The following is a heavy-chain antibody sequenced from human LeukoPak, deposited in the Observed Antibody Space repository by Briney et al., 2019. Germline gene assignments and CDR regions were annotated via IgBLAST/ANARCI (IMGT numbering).Heavy chain of an antibody. V-gene: IGHV4-59*01. J-gene: IGHJ3*02. Sequence: SETLSLTCTVSGGSISSYYWSWIRQPPGKGLEWIGYIYYSGSTNYKPSLKSRVTISVDTSKNQFSLKLSSVNAADTAVYYCASGGYCSSTSCYKYAFDIWGQGTMVTVSS. CDR1: GGSISSYY. CDR2: IYYSGST. CDR3: ASGGYCSSTSCYKYAFDI. D-gene: IGHD2-2*02.